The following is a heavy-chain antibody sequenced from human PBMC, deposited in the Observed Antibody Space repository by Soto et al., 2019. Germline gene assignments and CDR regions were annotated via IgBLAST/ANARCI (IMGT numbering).Heavy chain of an antibody. V-gene: IGHV1-46*01. CDR1: GDTFTDYY. CDR3: ARGGHVVVVTAALDY. D-gene: IGHD2-21*02. J-gene: IGHJ4*02. CDR2: VNPSGGHT. Sequence: QVQLMQSGAEVKKPGASVKVSCKASGDTFTDYYIHWVRQAPGQGLEWMGTVNPSGGHTTYAQHFLGRVTMTRDTSTSTLYRELTSLTSDDTAVYYCARGGHVVVVTAALDYWCQGTLVTVSS.